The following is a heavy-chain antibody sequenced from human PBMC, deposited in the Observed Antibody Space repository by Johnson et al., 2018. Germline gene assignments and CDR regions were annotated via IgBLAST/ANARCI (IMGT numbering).Heavy chain of an antibody. CDR1: GFIFSSYW. CDR3: AREVGLMDV. CDR2: INSDGSSP. Sequence: VQLQESGGGLVQPGGSXRLSCAASGFIFSSYWMHWVRQAPGKGLVCVSHINSDGSSPSYADSVKGRFTISRDNAKNPLYLQKNSLRAEETAVDYGAREVGLMDVWGKGTTVTVSA. V-gene: IGHV3-74*01. J-gene: IGHJ6*04.